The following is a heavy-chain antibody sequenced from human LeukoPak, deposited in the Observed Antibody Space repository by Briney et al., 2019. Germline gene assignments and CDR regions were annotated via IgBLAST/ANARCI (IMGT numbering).Heavy chain of an antibody. CDR2: IKQDGSEK. J-gene: IGHJ4*02. V-gene: IGHV3-7*01. Sequence: GGSLRLSCAASGFSFSNYWMNWVRQAPGKGLEWVANIKQDGSEKYYVDSVKGRFIISRDNAKNSLYLQMNSQRAEDTTVYYCARAGSSWYFDYWGQGTLVTVSS. CDR3: ARAGSSWYFDY. CDR1: GFSFSNYW. D-gene: IGHD6-13*01.